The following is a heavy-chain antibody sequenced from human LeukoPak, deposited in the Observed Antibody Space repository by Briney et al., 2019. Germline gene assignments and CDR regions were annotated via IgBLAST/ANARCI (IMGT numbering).Heavy chain of an antibody. Sequence: ASVKVSCKASGYTFTSYAMNWVRQAAGQGLEWMGIINLSGGSTRYAQKFQGRVTMTRDTSTSTVYMELSSLRSEDTAIYFCAREVQSSSSDLSLDYWGQGTLVTVSS. V-gene: IGHV1-46*01. CDR1: GYTFTSYA. CDR3: AREVQSSSSDLSLDY. D-gene: IGHD6-6*01. J-gene: IGHJ4*02. CDR2: INLSGGST.